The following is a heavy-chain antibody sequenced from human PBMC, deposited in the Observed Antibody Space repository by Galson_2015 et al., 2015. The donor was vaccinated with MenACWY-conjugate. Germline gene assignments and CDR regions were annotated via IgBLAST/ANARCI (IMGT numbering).Heavy chain of an antibody. CDR2: IGTSSSYI. Sequence: SLRLSCAASGFTFSDFRIHWVRQAPGKGLEWVSSIGTSSSYIYYADSVKGRFTISRDNAKNSLYLQMNSLRAEDTAVYYCARGGVGVTSDYWGQGTLVTVSS. CDR1: GFTFSDFR. D-gene: IGHD1-26*01. V-gene: IGHV3-21*01. J-gene: IGHJ4*02. CDR3: ARGGVGVTSDY.